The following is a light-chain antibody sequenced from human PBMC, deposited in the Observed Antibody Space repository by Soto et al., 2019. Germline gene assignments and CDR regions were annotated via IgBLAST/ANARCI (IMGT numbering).Light chain of an antibody. CDR3: AAWDGSLNGYV. V-gene: IGLV1-44*01. CDR1: SSNIGSNT. CDR2: SND. Sequence: QLVLTQPPSASGTPGQRVTISCPGSSSNIGSNTVNWYQQLPGTAPKLLIYSNDQRPSGVPDRFSGSKSGTSASLAISGLQSEDEADYYCAAWDGSLNGYVFGTGTKLTVL. J-gene: IGLJ1*01.